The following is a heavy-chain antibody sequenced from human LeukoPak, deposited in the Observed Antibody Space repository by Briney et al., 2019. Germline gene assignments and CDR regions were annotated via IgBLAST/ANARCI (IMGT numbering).Heavy chain of an antibody. Sequence: ASVKVSCKASGYTFTSYDINWVRQATGQGLEWMGWMNPNSGNTGYAQKFQGRVTITRNTSISTAYMELSSLRSEDTAVYYCARGRGKQWLVSNYYYMDVWGKGTTVTVSS. V-gene: IGHV1-8*03. CDR3: ARGRGKQWLVSNYYYMDV. J-gene: IGHJ6*03. CDR2: MNPNSGNT. D-gene: IGHD6-19*01. CDR1: GYTFTSYD.